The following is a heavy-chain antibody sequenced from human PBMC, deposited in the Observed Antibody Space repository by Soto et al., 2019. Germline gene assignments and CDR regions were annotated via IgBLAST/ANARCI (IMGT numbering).Heavy chain of an antibody. Sequence: EVQLVESGGGLVKPGGSLTLSCAGSGFAFRSYNMNWVRQSPGKGLEWVASISSVSSNIYYADSVKGRFTISRDNAKNSLYLQMDSLRAEDSAVYYCASATVVAGTFDFWGQGTLVTVSS. J-gene: IGHJ4*02. D-gene: IGHD2-15*01. V-gene: IGHV3-21*01. CDR1: GFAFRSYN. CDR2: ISSVSSNI. CDR3: ASATVVAGTFDF.